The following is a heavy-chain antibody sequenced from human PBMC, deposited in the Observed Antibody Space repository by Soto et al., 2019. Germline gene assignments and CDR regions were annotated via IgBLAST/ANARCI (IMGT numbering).Heavy chain of an antibody. V-gene: IGHV3-30-3*01. J-gene: IGHJ6*02. Sequence: QVQLVESGGGVVQPGRSLRLSCAASGFTFSSYAMHWVRQAPGKGLEWVAVISYDGSNKYYADSVKGRFTISRDNSKNTLYLQMNSLRAEDTAVYYCARTHYDFWSGYFGYYYYYGMDVWGQGTTVTVSS. CDR3: ARTHYDFWSGYFGYYYYYGMDV. D-gene: IGHD3-3*01. CDR1: GFTFSSYA. CDR2: ISYDGSNK.